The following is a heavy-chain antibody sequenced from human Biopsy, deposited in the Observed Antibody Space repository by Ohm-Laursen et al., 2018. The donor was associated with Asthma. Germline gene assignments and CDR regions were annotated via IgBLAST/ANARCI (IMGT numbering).Heavy chain of an antibody. J-gene: IGHJ2*01. CDR2: ISYSGST. V-gene: IGHV4-61*01. D-gene: IGHD2-15*01. CDR3: ARVPTTLRYFDL. CDR1: GGSVSSDSYY. Sequence: TLSLTCAVSGGSVSSDSYYWSWIRQPPGKGLAWVSYISYSGSTDYNPSLKSRLTISMDTSKNQFSLKLSSVTAADTAVYYCARVPTTLRYFDLWGRGTLVTVSS.